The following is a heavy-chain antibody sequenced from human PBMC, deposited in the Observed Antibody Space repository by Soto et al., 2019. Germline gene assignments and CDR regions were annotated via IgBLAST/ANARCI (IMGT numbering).Heavy chain of an antibody. CDR1: GFIFNTAW. Sequence: PGGSLRLSCAASGFIFNTAWINWVRQAPGKGLEWVGRIKSKTDGGTTDFAAPVRGRFAISRDDSKNMVYLQMNSLRAEDTAVYYCARCSSTSCSLAPFDYWGQGTLVTVSS. D-gene: IGHD2-2*01. J-gene: IGHJ4*02. V-gene: IGHV3-15*07. CDR3: ARCSSTSCSLAPFDY. CDR2: IKSKTDGGTT.